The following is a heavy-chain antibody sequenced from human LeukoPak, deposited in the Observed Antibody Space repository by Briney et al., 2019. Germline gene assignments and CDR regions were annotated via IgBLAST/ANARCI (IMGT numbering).Heavy chain of an antibody. V-gene: IGHV3-7*01. CDR2: IKQDGSEK. Sequence: GGSLRLSCAASGFTFSSYWMSWVRQAPGKGLEWVANIKQDGSEKYYVDSVKGRFTISRDNSKNTLYLQMNSLRAEDTAVYYCAKASLRFLEWLPPDAFDIWGQGTMVTVSS. CDR3: AKASLRFLEWLPPDAFDI. J-gene: IGHJ3*02. D-gene: IGHD3-3*01. CDR1: GFTFSSYW.